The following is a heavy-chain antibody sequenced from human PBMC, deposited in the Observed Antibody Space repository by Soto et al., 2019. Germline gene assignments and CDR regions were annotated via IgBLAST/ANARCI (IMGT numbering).Heavy chain of an antibody. CDR1: GGSFSGYY. CDR2: INHSGST. V-gene: IGHV4-34*01. CDR3: ARRRVSATRGARKGFYFDY. D-gene: IGHD3-10*01. J-gene: IGHJ4*02. Sequence: SETLSLTCAFYGGSFSGYYWSLIRQPPGKGLEWIGEINHSGSTNYNPSLKSRVTISVDTSKNQFSLKLSSVTAADTAVYYCARRRVSATRGARKGFYFDYWGQGTLVTVSS.